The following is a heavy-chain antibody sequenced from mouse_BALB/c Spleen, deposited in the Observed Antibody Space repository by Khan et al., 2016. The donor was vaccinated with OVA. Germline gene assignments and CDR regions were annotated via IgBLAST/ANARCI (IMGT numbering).Heavy chain of an antibody. V-gene: IGHV5-6-5*01. CDR2: ISSGDST. J-gene: IGHJ3*01. Sequence: EVELVESGGGLVKPGGSLKFSCAASGFTFSNYAMSWVRQSPEKRLEWVASISSGDSTYYLDSVKGRFTISRDNARNLLYLQMSSLRSEDTASYYGARDYWFAYWGQGTLVTVSA. CDR1: GFTFSNYA. CDR3: ARDYWFAY.